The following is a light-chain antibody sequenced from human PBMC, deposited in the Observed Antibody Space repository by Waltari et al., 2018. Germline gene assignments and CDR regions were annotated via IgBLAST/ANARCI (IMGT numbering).Light chain of an antibody. V-gene: IGKV2-28*01. Sequence: DIVMTQSPLSLPVTPGEPASIACRSSQSLLHSKGYNYLDWYLQKPGQSPQLMIYLGSNRASGVPDRFSVSGSGTDFTLNISRVEAEDVGVYYCMQALQIPPTFGGGTKVEI. CDR3: MQALQIPPT. J-gene: IGKJ4*01. CDR1: QSLLHSKGYNY. CDR2: LGS.